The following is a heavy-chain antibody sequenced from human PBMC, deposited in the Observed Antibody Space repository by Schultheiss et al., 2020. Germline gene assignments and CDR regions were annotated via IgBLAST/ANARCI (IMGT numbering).Heavy chain of an antibody. CDR1: GYPFTSYG. J-gene: IGHJ4*02. D-gene: IGHD6-19*01. CDR3: ARDLAVAGKGAGDY. V-gene: IGHV1-18*01. Sequence: ASVKVSCKASGYPFTSYGISWVRQAPGQGLEWMGWISAYNGNTNYAQKLQGRVTMTTDTSTSTAYMELRSLRSDDTAVYYCARDLAVAGKGAGDYWGQGTLVNVSS. CDR2: ISAYNGNT.